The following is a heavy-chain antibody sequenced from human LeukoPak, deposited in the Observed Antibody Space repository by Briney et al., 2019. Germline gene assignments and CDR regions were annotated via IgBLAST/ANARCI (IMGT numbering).Heavy chain of an antibody. J-gene: IGHJ5*02. D-gene: IGHD6-13*01. V-gene: IGHV3-21*01. CDR2: ISSSSSYI. Sequence: GGSLRLSCAASGFTFSSYSMNWVRQAPGKGLEWVSSISSSSSYIYYADSVKGRFTISRDNAKNSLYLQMNSLRAEDTVVYYCARTDGSSWYPGFDPWGQGTLVTVSS. CDR1: GFTFSSYS. CDR3: ARTDGSSWYPGFDP.